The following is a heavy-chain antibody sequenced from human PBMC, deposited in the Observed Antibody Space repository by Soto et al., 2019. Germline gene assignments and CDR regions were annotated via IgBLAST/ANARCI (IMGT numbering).Heavy chain of an antibody. D-gene: IGHD6-13*01. V-gene: IGHV5-10-1*01. CDR1: GYSFTSYW. CDR3: AIRSSWDHNYYYYGMDV. J-gene: IGHJ6*02. Sequence: PGESLKISCKGSGYSFTSYWISWVRQMPGKGLEWMGRIDPSDSYTNYSPSFQGHVTISADKSISTAYLQWSSLKASDTAMYYCAIRSSWDHNYYYYGMDVWGQGTTVTVSS. CDR2: IDPSDSYT.